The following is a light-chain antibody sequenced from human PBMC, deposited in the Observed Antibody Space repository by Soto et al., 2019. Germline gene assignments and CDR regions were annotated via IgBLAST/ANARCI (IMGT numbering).Light chain of an antibody. CDR2: AAS. J-gene: IGKJ2*01. CDR1: QAISDS. V-gene: IGKV1-9*01. Sequence: IQLTQSPSSLSASVGDRVTITCRASQAISDSLVWYQQNPGQAPKLLIYAASTLQSGVPSRFSGSGSGTDFTLTISSLHPADFVTYYCQQFKSYPYTFGLGTKLEI. CDR3: QQFKSYPYT.